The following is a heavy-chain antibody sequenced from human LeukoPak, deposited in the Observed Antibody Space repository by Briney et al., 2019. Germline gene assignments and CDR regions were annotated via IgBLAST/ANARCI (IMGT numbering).Heavy chain of an antibody. V-gene: IGHV5-51*01. Sequence: PGESLKISCKGSGYSFTSYWIGWVRQMPGKGLEWMGIIYPGDSDTRYSPSFQGQVTISADKSISTAYLQWSSLKASDTAMYYCARQYYYDSSGYYNELNWFDPWGQGTLVTVSS. CDR1: GYSFTSYW. D-gene: IGHD3-22*01. CDR3: ARQYYYDSSGYYNELNWFDP. J-gene: IGHJ5*02. CDR2: IYPGDSDT.